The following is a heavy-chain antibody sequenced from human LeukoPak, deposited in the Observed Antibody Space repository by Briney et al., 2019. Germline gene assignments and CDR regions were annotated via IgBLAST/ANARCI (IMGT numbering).Heavy chain of an antibody. CDR2: VSGSGGTT. D-gene: IGHD2-2*01. Sequence: GGSLRLSCAASGFTFDDYAMHWVRQAPGMGLEWVSLVSGSGGTTDYADSVRGRFTISRDNSKNSLYLQMNSLRAEDTAVYYCAKDHLMYVVPAARSWFDPWGQGTLVTVSS. V-gene: IGHV3-43*02. CDR1: GFTFDDYA. CDR3: AKDHLMYVVPAARSWFDP. J-gene: IGHJ5*02.